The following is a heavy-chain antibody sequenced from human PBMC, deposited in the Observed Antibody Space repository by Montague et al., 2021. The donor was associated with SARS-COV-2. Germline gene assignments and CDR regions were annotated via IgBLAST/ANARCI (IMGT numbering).Heavy chain of an antibody. D-gene: IGHD1-14*01. J-gene: IGHJ4*01. V-gene: IGHV4-34*01. Sequence: SETLSLTCAVYGGSFSGYYWSWIRQPPGKGLEWIGEINHSGSTNYNPSLKSRVTISVDTSKNQFYLKLSSVTAADTAVYYCARALLEPLDYWGHGTLVTVSS. CDR3: ARALLEPLDY. CDR1: GGSFSGYY. CDR2: INHSGST.